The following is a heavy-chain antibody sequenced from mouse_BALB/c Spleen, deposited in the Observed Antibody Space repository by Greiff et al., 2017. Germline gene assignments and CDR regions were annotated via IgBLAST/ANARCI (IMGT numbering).Heavy chain of an antibody. CDR2: IDPENGDT. CDR1: GFNIKDYY. Sequence: EVQLQQSGAELVRSGASVKLSCTASGFNIKDYYMHWVKQRPEQGLEWIGWIDPENGDTEYAPKFQGKATMTADTSSNTAYLQLSSLTSEDTAVYYCSPIYGYDEGSAMDYWGQGTSVTVSS. J-gene: IGHJ4*01. CDR3: SPIYGYDEGSAMDY. V-gene: IGHV14-4*02. D-gene: IGHD2-2*01.